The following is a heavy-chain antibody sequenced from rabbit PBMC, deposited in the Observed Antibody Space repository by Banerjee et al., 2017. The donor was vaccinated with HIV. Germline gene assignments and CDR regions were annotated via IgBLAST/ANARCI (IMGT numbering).Heavy chain of an antibody. CDR1: GFDFSSYYM. D-gene: IGHD4-2*01. J-gene: IGHJ4*01. CDR2: IFTGGGTT. Sequence: QEQLKETGGGLVQPGGSLTLSCKASGFDFSSYYMIWVRQAPGKGLEWIACIFTGGGTTYYASWVNGRFTISRSTSLNTVDLRMTSLTAADTATYFCARGAGYAGSNLWGQGTLVTVS. V-gene: IGHV1S43*01. CDR3: ARGAGYAGSNL.